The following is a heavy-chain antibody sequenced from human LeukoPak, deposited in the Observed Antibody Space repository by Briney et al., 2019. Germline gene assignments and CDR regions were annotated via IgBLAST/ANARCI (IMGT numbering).Heavy chain of an antibody. CDR1: GFMFSSHW. J-gene: IGHJ4*02. Sequence: PGGSLRLSCAASGFMFSSHWMTWVRQAPEKGLEWVANIKADGSEKYYVNPVKGRFTIARDNARNSLYLQMNSLRAGDTAMYYCATPLDYYDSSGYHQGGDWGQGTLVTVSS. D-gene: IGHD3-22*01. V-gene: IGHV3-7*03. CDR2: IKADGSEK. CDR3: ATPLDYYDSSGYHQGGD.